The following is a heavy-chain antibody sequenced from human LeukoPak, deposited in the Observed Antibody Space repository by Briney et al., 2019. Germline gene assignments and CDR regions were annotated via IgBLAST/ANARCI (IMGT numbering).Heavy chain of an antibody. D-gene: IGHD4-11*01. CDR3: ARGRVSSSTWYSTYYYFFYMDF. CDR2: IYTSGST. Sequence: SETPSLTCTVSGGSISSYYWSWIRQPAGKGLEWIGRIYTSGSTNYNPSLKSRVTMSVDTSKNQFSLRLRSVTAADTAVYFCARGRVSSSTWYSTYYYFFYMDFWGKGTTVTVSS. J-gene: IGHJ6*03. V-gene: IGHV4-4*07. CDR1: GGSISSYY.